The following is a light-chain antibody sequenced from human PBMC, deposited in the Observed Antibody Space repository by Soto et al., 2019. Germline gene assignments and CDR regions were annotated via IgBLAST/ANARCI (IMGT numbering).Light chain of an antibody. J-gene: IGLJ1*01. CDR2: DVS. CDR1: RSYDGGYNH. V-gene: IGLV2-14*01. CDR3: SSYTSSSPQV. Sequence: QSVVTPPGSVSGSPGQSATISCTGTRSYDGGYNHVSRHQQHPGKAPKRMIYDVSNRPSGVSNRFSGSKSGNTASLTISGLQAEDEADYYCSSYTSSSPQVFGIGTTVTL.